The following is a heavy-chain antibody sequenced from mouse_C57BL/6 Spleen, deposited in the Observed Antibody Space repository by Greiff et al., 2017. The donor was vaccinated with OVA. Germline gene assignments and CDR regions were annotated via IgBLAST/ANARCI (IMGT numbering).Heavy chain of an antibody. CDR2: ISGGGGNT. V-gene: IGHV5-9*04. Sequence: EVKLVESGGGLVKPGGSLKLSCAASGFTFSSYTMSWVRQTPEKRLEWVATISGGGGNTYYPDSVKGRFTISRDNAKNTLYLQMSSLRSEDTAVYYCARQTGAYYFDYWGQGTTLTVSS. J-gene: IGHJ2*01. D-gene: IGHD4-1*01. CDR3: ARQTGAYYFDY. CDR1: GFTFSSYT.